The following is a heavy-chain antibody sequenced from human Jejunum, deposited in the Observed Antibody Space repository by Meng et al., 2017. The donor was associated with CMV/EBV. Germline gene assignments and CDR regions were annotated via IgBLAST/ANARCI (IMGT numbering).Heavy chain of an antibody. D-gene: IGHD2-15*01. Sequence: NNMTWVRQAPGKGLEWVSAIYSGESTYYADSVKGRFTISRDNSKSTLYLQMNSLRAEDTAVYYCARTNAGYSPSINVLWHFYGMDVWGQGTTVTVSS. J-gene: IGHJ6*02. V-gene: IGHV3-53*01. CDR2: IYSGEST. CDR1: NN. CDR3: ARTNAGYSPSINVLWHFYGMDV.